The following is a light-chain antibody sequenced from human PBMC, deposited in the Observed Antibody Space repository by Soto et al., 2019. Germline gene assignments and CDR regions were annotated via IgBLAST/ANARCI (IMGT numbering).Light chain of an antibody. CDR2: EVS. CDR1: SSDVGGYNY. J-gene: IGLJ1*01. Sequence: QSALTQPASVSGSPGQSITISCTGTSSDVGGYNYVSWYQQHPGKAPKPIIYEVSHRPSGVSNRFSGSKSGNTASLTNSGLQAEDEADYYCNSYTSKSTGVFGTGTKVTVL. V-gene: IGLV2-14*01. CDR3: NSYTSKSTGV.